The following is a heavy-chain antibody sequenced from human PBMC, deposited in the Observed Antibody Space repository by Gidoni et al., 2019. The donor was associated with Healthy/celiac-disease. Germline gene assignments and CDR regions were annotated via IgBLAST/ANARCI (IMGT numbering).Heavy chain of an antibody. J-gene: IGHJ4*02. CDR1: GFTFRSYE. CDR3: ARGGDTVTTGTHFDY. CDR2: ISSSGSTI. V-gene: IGHV3-48*03. D-gene: IGHD4-17*01. Sequence: EVQLVESGGGLVQPGGSLRLSCAASGFTFRSYEMNWVRQAPGKGLEGVSYISSSGSTIYYADSVKGRFTISRDNAKNSLYLQMNSLRAEDTAVYYCARGGDTVTTGTHFDYWGQGTLVTVSS.